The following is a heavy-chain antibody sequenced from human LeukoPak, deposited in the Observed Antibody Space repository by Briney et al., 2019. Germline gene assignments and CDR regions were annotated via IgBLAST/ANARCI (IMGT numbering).Heavy chain of an antibody. D-gene: IGHD3-16*01. Sequence: SETLSLTCTVSGGSISSYYWSWIRQPPGKGLEWIGYIYYSGSTNYNPSLKSRVTISVDTTKNQFSLKLSSVTAADTAVYYCARRWGDYFDYWGQGTLVTVSS. J-gene: IGHJ4*02. CDR2: IYYSGST. CDR1: GGSISSYY. V-gene: IGHV4-59*08. CDR3: ARRWGDYFDY.